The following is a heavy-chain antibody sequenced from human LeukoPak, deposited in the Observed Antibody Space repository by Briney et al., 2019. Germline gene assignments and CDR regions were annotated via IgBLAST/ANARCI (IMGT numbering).Heavy chain of an antibody. J-gene: IGHJ3*02. D-gene: IGHD3-22*01. CDR2: MNPNSGNT. CDR3: ARVKARGIVVVPGAFDI. Sequence: ASVKVSCKASGYTFTSYDINWVRQATGQGLEWMGWMNPNSGNTGYAQKFQGRVTITTDESTSTAYMELSSLRSEDTAVYYCARVKARGIVVVPGAFDIWGQGTMVTVSS. V-gene: IGHV1-8*01. CDR1: GYTFTSYD.